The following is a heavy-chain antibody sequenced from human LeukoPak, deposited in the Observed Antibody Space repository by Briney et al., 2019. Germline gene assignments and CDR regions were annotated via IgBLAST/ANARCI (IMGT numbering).Heavy chain of an antibody. D-gene: IGHD3-3*01. Sequence: GGSLRLSCTASGFTYSDFSMNWVREAPGKGLEWVSYIRSSDSTIYYADSVKGRFTISRDNAKNSLYLQMNSLSAEDTAVYYCARGSPADYDFWSGYPIKVYDYWGQGTLVTVSS. J-gene: IGHJ4*02. CDR3: ARGSPADYDFWSGYPIKVYDY. CDR2: IRSSDSTI. V-gene: IGHV3-48*01. CDR1: GFTYSDFS.